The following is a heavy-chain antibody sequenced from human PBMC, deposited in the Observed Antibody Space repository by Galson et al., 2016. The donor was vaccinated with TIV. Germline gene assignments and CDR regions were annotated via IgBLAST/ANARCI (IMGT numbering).Heavy chain of an antibody. D-gene: IGHD7-27*01. CDR3: IRDLGRLRDF. CDR1: GNIFTRDY. Sequence: SVKVSCKASGNIFTRDYVHWVRQAPGQGLEWMGVIDPTYGGTTFAQKFQALVTMTRDTSTSTVYMAVSGLKSDDTAVYYCIRDLGRLRDFWGQGTLVTVSS. CDR2: IDPTYGGT. V-gene: IGHV1-46*03. J-gene: IGHJ4*02.